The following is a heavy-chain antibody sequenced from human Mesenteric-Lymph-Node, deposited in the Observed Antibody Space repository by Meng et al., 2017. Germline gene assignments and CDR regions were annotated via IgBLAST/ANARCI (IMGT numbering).Heavy chain of an antibody. CDR2: IYHSGST. D-gene: IGHD6-13*01. CDR3: ARVAAAGNEWFDP. Sequence: QVQLQQWGVGLLKPSETLSLTCGVSGGSLSDYYWSWIRQPPGKGLEWIGEIYHSGSTNYNPSLKSRVTISVDKSKNQFSLKLSSVTAADTAVYYCARVAAAGNEWFDPWGQGTLVTVSS. J-gene: IGHJ5*02. CDR1: GGSLSDYY. V-gene: IGHV4-34*02.